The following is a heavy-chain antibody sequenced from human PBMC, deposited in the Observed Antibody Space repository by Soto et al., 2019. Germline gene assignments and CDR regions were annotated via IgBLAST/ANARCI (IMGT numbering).Heavy chain of an antibody. Sequence: PSETLSLTCTVSGDSIRSSSYFWGWIRHPPGKGLEWVGSIYDIGSTYYNPSLKSRVTISADTSKNQFSLKLNSVTAADTAVYYCARPPTAKLDAFEIWGQGTLLTVSS. CDR3: ARPPTAKLDAFEI. CDR1: GDSIRSSSYF. CDR2: IYDIGST. J-gene: IGHJ3*02. V-gene: IGHV4-39*01.